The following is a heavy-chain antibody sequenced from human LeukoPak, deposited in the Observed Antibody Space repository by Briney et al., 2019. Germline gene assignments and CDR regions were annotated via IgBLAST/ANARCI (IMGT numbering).Heavy chain of an antibody. Sequence: GASVKVSCKASGYTFTSYAMNWVRQAPGQGLEWMGWINTNTGNPTYAQGFTGRFVFSLDTSVSTAYLQISSLKAEDTAVYYCARDHRWSWGGSWYYYYMDVWGKGTTVTVSS. CDR2: INTNTGNP. CDR1: GYTFTSYA. CDR3: ARDHRWSWGGSWYYYYMDV. V-gene: IGHV7-4-1*02. J-gene: IGHJ6*03. D-gene: IGHD2-15*01.